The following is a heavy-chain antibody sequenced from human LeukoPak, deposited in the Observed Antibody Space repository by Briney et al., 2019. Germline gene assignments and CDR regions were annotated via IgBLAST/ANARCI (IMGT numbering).Heavy chain of an antibody. CDR3: ASGRQLGY. V-gene: IGHV3-7*01. D-gene: IGHD6-13*01. CDR2: IKEDGSEK. Sequence: PWGSLSLSCAASGFTFSNYWMSWVRQAPGKGLEWVANIKEDGSEKYYVDSVKGRFTISRDNARNSLYLQMNSLRAEDTAVYYCASGRQLGYWGQGTLVTVSS. CDR1: GFTFSNYW. J-gene: IGHJ4*02.